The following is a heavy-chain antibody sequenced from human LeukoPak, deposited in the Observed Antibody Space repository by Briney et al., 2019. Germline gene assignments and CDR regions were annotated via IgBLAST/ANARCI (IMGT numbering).Heavy chain of an antibody. D-gene: IGHD2-2*01. Sequence: GGSLRLSCAASGFTFSSYAMSWVRQAPGKGLEWVSAISGSGGSTYYADSVKGRFTISRDNTKNTLYLQMNSLRAEDTAVYYCAKDRHAPGRYCSSTSCFPFDSWGQGTLVTVSS. CDR3: AKDRHAPGRYCSSTSCFPFDS. CDR1: GFTFSSYA. CDR2: ISGSGGST. J-gene: IGHJ5*01. V-gene: IGHV3-23*01.